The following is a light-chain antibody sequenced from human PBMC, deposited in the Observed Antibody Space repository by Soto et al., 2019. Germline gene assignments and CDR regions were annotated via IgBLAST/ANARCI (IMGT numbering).Light chain of an antibody. V-gene: IGLV2-14*01. CDR3: SSYTRSSTWV. Sequence: QSALTQPASVSGSPGQSITISCTGTSDDVGGYNYVSWYQQYPGKAPQHIIYEVSNRPSGVSNRFSGSKSVNTASLTISGLRAEDEADYYCSSYTRSSTWVFGGGTKLTVL. CDR2: EVS. CDR1: SDDVGGYNY. J-gene: IGLJ3*02.